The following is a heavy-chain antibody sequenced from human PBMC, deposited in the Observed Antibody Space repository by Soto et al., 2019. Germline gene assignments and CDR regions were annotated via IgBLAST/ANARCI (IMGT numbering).Heavy chain of an antibody. CDR2: ISGSGGST. CDR1: GFTFSSYA. J-gene: IGHJ5*02. Sequence: GGSLRLSCAASGFTFSSYAMSWVRQAPGKGLEWVSAISGSGGSTYCADSVKGRFTISRDNSKNTLYLQMNSLRAEDTAVYYCAKLPSGYDYFDPWGQGTLVTVPQ. D-gene: IGHD5-12*01. V-gene: IGHV3-23*01. CDR3: AKLPSGYDYFDP.